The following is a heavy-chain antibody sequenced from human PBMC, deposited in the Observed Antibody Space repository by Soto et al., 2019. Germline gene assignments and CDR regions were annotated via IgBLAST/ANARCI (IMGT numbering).Heavy chain of an antibody. CDR3: ARLSGIHGMDV. D-gene: IGHD1-26*01. CDR1: GGSISSSSYY. V-gene: IGHV4-39*01. CDR2: IYYSGST. J-gene: IGHJ6*02. Sequence: QLQLQESGPGLVKPSETLSLTCTVSGGSISSSSYYWGWIRQPPGKGLEWIGSIYYSGSTYYNPSLKSRVTISVDTSKNQFSLKLSSVTAADTAVYYCARLSGIHGMDVWGQGTTVTVSS.